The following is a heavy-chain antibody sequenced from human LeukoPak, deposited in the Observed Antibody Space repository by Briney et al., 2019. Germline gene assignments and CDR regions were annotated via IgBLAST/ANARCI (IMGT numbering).Heavy chain of an antibody. V-gene: IGHV3-74*01. D-gene: IGHD6-19*01. CDR1: GFTFSTYW. CDR3: ARVINSGWLGELSD. Sequence: GRSLRLSCAASGFTFSTYWMHWVRQAPGKGLVWVSRLNSDGSSTTYADSVKGRFTISRDNAKNTLYLQMNSLRAEDTAVYYCARVINSGWLGELSDWGQGTLVTVSS. CDR2: LNSDGSST. J-gene: IGHJ4*02.